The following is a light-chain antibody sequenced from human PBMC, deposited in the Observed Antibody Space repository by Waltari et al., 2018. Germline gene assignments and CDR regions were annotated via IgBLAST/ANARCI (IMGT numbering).Light chain of an antibody. CDR2: KTS. V-gene: IGKV3-20*01. J-gene: IGKJ2*01. Sequence: VLTQSPGTLSLSPGERATLSCRANQSVDTTYFAWYQQKPGQSPRLLIYKTSTRATGIPDRFSGSGSGTDFSLNIDMLEPGDSAVYFCQQFGGSPMYTFGQGTKLEI. CDR3: QQFGGSPMYT. CDR1: QSVDTTY.